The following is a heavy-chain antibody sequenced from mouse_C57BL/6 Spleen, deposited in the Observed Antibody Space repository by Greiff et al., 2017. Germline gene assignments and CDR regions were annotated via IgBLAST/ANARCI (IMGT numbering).Heavy chain of an antibody. CDR1: GYTFTDYY. J-gene: IGHJ2*01. CDR3: ARETGYGSSPFDY. Sequence: EVQLQQSGPELVKPGASVKISCKASGYTFTDYYMNWVKQSHGKSLEWIGDINPNNGGTSYNQKFKGKATLTVDKSSSTAYMELRSLTSEDSAVSYCARETGYGSSPFDYWGQGTTLTVSS. D-gene: IGHD1-1*01. V-gene: IGHV1-26*01. CDR2: INPNNGGT.